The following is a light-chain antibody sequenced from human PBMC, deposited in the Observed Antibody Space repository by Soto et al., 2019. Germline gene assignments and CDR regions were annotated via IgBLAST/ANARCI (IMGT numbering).Light chain of an antibody. J-gene: IGKJ4*01. Sequence: EIVLTQSPGTLSLSPGERATLSCRASQSVGSKYLAWYQQKPGQAPRLVILGSSSRATGIPDRFSVSGSGTDFTLTISRLEPEDFAVYYCQYYIFSPPGLTFGGGTKVDIK. CDR3: QYYIFSPPGLT. V-gene: IGKV3-20*01. CDR2: GSS. CDR1: QSVGSKY.